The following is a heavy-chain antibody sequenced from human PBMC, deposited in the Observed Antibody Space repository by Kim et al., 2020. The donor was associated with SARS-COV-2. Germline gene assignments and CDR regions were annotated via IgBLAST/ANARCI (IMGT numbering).Heavy chain of an antibody. D-gene: IGHD6-6*01. J-gene: IGHJ3*02. CDR3: ARMDSSSLDAFDI. Sequence: YAQKFQGRVTITADESTSTAYMELSSLRSEDTAVYYCARMDSSSLDAFDIWGQGTMVTVSS. V-gene: IGHV1-69*01.